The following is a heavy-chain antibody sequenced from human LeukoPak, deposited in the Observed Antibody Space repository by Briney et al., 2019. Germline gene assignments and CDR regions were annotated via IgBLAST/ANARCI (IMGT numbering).Heavy chain of an antibody. CDR3: AKGIRPVYYYYYMDV. CDR1: GFTFSSYA. V-gene: IGHV3-23*01. D-gene: IGHD2-15*01. CDR2: ISGSGGST. Sequence: GGSLRLSCAASGFTFSSYAMSWVRQAPGKGLEWVSAISGSGGSTYYADSVKGRFTVSRDNSKNTLYLQMNSLRAEDTAVYYCAKGIRPVYYYYYMDVWGKGTTVTVSS. J-gene: IGHJ6*03.